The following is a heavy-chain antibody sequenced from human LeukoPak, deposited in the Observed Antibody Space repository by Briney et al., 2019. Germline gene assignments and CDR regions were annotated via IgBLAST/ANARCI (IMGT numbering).Heavy chain of an antibody. J-gene: IGHJ4*02. CDR1: GFTFDDYA. D-gene: IGHD5-24*01. CDR2: ISWNSGSI. Sequence: GRSLRLSCAASGFTFDDYAMHWVRQAPGKGLEWVSGISWNSGSIGYADSVKGRFTISRDNAKNSLYLQMNSLRAEDTALYYCAYRDGWGQGTLVTVSS. CDR3: AYRDG. V-gene: IGHV3-9*01.